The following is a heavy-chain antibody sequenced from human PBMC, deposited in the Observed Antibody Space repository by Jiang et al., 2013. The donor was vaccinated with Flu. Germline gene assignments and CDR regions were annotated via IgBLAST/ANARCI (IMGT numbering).Heavy chain of an antibody. CDR1: GYTFTSYY. CDR3: ARAGKKSIAARRSMDYYYYGMDV. D-gene: IGHD6-6*01. CDR2: INPSGGST. Sequence: SGAEVKKPGASVKVSCKASGYTFTSYYMHWVRQAPGQGLEWMGIINPSGGSTSYTQKFQGRVTMTRDTSTSTVYMELSSLRSEDTAVYYCARAGKKSIAARRSMDYYYYGMDVWGQGTTVTVSS. V-gene: IGHV1-46*01. J-gene: IGHJ6*02.